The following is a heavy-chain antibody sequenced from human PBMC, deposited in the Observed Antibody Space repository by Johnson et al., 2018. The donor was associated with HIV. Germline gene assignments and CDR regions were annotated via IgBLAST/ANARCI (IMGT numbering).Heavy chain of an antibody. CDR2: ISYDGSNK. CDR1: GFTFSSYG. Sequence: QMLLVESGGGVVQPGRSLRLSCAASGFTFSSYGMHWVRQAPGKGLEWVAVISYDGSNKYYVDSVKGRFTISRDRSKNTLYLQMGSLRAEDMAVYYCARDGQWGSTTWYSAFDIWGQGTMVTVSS. J-gene: IGHJ3*02. D-gene: IGHD6-13*01. V-gene: IGHV3-30*03. CDR3: ARDGQWGSTTWYSAFDI.